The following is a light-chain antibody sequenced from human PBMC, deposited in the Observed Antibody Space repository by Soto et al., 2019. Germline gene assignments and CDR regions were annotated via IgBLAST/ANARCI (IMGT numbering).Light chain of an antibody. V-gene: IGLV1-51*01. CDR2: DSN. J-gene: IGLJ2*01. CDR1: SSNIGNNY. Sequence: QSVLTQPPAVSAAPGQKVTISCSGSSSNIGNNYVSWYQQLPGTAPKLLIYDSNKRPSGIPDRFSGSKSGTSATLGITGLQTGDEADYYCGTWGSSLSAVVFGGGTKVTVL. CDR3: GTWGSSLSAVV.